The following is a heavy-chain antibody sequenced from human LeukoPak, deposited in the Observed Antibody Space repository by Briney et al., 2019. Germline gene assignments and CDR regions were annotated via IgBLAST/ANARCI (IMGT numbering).Heavy chain of an antibody. Sequence: ASVTVSFKASGYTFTSYYMHWVRQAPGQGLEWMGIINPSGGSTTYAQQFQGRVTMTRDTSTSTVYMELSSLRSEDTAVYYCARGPWHYFDYWGQGTLVTVSS. CDR2: INPSGGST. CDR1: GYTFTSYY. V-gene: IGHV1-46*01. CDR3: ARGPWHYFDY. J-gene: IGHJ4*02.